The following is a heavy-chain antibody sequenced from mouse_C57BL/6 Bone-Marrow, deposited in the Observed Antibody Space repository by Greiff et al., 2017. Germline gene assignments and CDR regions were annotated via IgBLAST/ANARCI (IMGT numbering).Heavy chain of an antibody. CDR3: ARGDYGSSYYIDY. V-gene: IGHV5-4*03. CDR2: ISDGGSYT. Sequence: EVMLVESGGGLVKPGGSLKLSCAASGFTFSSYAMSWVRQTPEKRLEWVATISDGGSYTYYPDNVKGRFTISRDNAKNNLYLQMSHLKSEDTAMYYWARGDYGSSYYIDYWGQGTTLTVSS. J-gene: IGHJ2*01. D-gene: IGHD1-1*01. CDR1: GFTFSSYA.